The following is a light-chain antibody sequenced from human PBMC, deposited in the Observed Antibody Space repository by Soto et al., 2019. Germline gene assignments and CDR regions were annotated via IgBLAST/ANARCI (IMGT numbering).Light chain of an antibody. CDR1: SSNIGNNY. J-gene: IGLJ1*01. CDR2: DNN. CDR3: GTWDSSLSAYV. V-gene: IGLV1-51*01. Sequence: QSVLTQPPSVSVAPGQKVTISCSGSSSNIGNNYVSWYQQLPGTAPKILMYDNNKRPSGIPDRFSGSKSGTSATLGITGLQTGDEADYYCGTWDSSLSAYVFGTGTKLTVL.